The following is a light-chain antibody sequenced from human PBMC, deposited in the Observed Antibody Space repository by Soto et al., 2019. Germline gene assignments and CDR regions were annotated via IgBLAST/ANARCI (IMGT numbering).Light chain of an antibody. V-gene: IGKV3-11*01. CDR2: DAS. CDR1: QSVGSY. J-gene: IGKJ4*01. CDR3: QQRSNWPPLLT. Sequence: ETVFTQAPATLSLYPGERATLSCRASQSVGSYLAWYQQKPGQAPRLLIYDASTRATGIPARFSGSGSGTDFTLTISSLETEDFAVYYCQQRSNWPPLLTFGGGTKVDIK.